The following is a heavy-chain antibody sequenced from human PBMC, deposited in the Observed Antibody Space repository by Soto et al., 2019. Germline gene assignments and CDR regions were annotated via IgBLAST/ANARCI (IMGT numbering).Heavy chain of an antibody. J-gene: IGHJ4*02. CDR1: GGSISSGDYY. CDR3: ARGIVPVGNNDY. Sequence: QVQLQESGPGPVKSSQTLSLTCTVSGGSISSGDYYWSWIRQPPGKGLAWIGYIYYSGSTNYNPPLKSRVTISVDTSKNQFSLKLSSVTAADTAVYYCARGIVPVGNNDYWGQGTLVTVSS. CDR2: IYYSGST. V-gene: IGHV4-30-4*01. D-gene: IGHD1-26*01.